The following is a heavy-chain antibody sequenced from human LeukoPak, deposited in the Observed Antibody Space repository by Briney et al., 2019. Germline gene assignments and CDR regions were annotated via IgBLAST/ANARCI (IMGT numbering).Heavy chain of an antibody. J-gene: IGHJ4*02. D-gene: IGHD2-8*02. V-gene: IGHV3-33*01. CDR3: ARPRAPTFLSYLVY. Sequence: GGSLRLSCAASGFTFSSYGMHWVRQAPGKGLEWVAVIWYDGSNKYYADSVKGRFTISRDNSKNTLYLQMNSLRAEDTAVYYCARPRAPTFLSYLVYWGQGTLVTVSS. CDR1: GFTFSSYG. CDR2: IWYDGSNK.